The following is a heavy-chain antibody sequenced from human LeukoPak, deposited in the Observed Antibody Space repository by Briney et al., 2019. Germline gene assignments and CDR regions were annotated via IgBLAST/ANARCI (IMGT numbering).Heavy chain of an antibody. V-gene: IGHV3-48*01. CDR2: ISGSSSTI. J-gene: IGHJ6*04. CDR1: GFTFRSHS. Sequence: GGSLRLSCAGSGFTFRSHSMTWVRQAPGKGLGWISYISGSSSTIHYADSVKGRFTISRDNDKNSLYLEMNSLRAEDTAVYFCARVEKGFWSGFKMDVWGKGTAVTVSS. D-gene: IGHD3-3*01. CDR3: ARVEKGFWSGFKMDV.